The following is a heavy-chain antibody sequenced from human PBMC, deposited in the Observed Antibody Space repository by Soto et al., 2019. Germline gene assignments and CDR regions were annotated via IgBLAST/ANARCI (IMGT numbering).Heavy chain of an antibody. D-gene: IGHD6-6*01. V-gene: IGHV3-66*01. CDR3: MNRPRA. Sequence: EVQLVESGGGLVQPGGSLRLSCVASGFTVGNNYMSWVRQAPGKGLEWVSLIYSVGTTHYADSVRGRSTISRDSSKNTLYLEMKGLRREDTAIYYCMNRPRAWGQGTLVTVSS. J-gene: IGHJ5*02. CDR2: IYSVGTT. CDR1: GFTVGNNY.